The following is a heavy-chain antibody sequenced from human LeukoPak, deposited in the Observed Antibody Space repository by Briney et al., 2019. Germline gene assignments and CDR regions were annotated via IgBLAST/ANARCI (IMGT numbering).Heavy chain of an antibody. Sequence: ASVKVSCKASGYTFTDYYMHWVRQAPGQGLEWMGRINPNSGGTNYAQKFQGRVTMTRDTSISTAYMELSRLRSDDTAVYYCARQLGPTTPTYYWGQGTLVTVSS. CDR1: GYTFTDYY. V-gene: IGHV1-2*06. D-gene: IGHD7-27*01. CDR3: ARQLGPTTPTYY. CDR2: INPNSGGT. J-gene: IGHJ4*02.